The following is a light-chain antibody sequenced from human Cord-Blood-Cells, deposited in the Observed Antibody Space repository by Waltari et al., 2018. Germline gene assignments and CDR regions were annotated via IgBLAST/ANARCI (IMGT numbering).Light chain of an antibody. CDR2: GAS. CDR1: QSVSSN. V-gene: IGKV3-15*01. Sequence: EIVMTQSPATLSVSPGERATLSCRASQSVSSNLAWYQQKPGQAPRLLIYGASTRATGIPARFSGSGSGTEFTLTISSLQSEDFAVDYCQRYNNWPPYTFGQGTKLEIK. J-gene: IGKJ2*01. CDR3: QRYNNWPPYT.